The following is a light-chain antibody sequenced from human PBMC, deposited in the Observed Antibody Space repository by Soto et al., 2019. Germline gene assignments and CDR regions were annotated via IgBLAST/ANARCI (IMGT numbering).Light chain of an antibody. V-gene: IGLV2-14*03. Sequence: QSALTQPASVSGSPGQSITISCTGTSSDIGAYNFVSWYQQHPGKAPKLMLYDVNMRPSGVSNRFSGSKSGNTASLTISGLQAEDAADYYCTLWTTSATMIFGGGTKLTVL. CDR1: SSDIGAYNF. CDR3: TLWTTSATMI. J-gene: IGLJ2*01. CDR2: DVN.